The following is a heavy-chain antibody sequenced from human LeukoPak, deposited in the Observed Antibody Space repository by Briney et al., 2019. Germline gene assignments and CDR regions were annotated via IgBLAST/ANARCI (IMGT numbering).Heavy chain of an antibody. CDR1: GFTFSSYA. Sequence: PGRSLGLSCAASGFTFSSYAMSWVRQAPGKGLEWVSAISGSGRSAYFAGSVEGRFTISRDNSKNMLYLQMNSLRAEDTAVYYCARDLEWLLSTWGMPDYWGQGTLVTVSS. V-gene: IGHV3-23*01. D-gene: IGHD3-3*01. CDR2: ISGSGRSA. CDR3: ARDLEWLLSTWGMPDY. J-gene: IGHJ4*02.